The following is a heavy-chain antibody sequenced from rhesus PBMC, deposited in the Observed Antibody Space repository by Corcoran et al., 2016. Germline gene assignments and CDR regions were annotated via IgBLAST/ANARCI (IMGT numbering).Heavy chain of an antibody. V-gene: IGHV2-95*01. CDR3: ARVRRFFDY. Sequence: QVTLKESGPALVKPTQTLTLTCTFSGFSISTTGTGVGWSRQPPGKALEWLERIYWNDSKYYSTSLKSRLTISKDTSKNQVVLTMTNMDPVDTATYYCARVRRFFDYWGQGVLVTVSS. CDR2: IYWNDSK. J-gene: IGHJ4*01. CDR1: GFSISTTGTG.